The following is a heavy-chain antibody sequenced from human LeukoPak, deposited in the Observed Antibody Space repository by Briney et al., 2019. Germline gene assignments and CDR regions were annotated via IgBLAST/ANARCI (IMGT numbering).Heavy chain of an antibody. D-gene: IGHD6-13*01. Sequence: SVKVSCKASGYTLTNYGISWVREAPGQGLEWMGWISAYNGNTNYEQKFQGRVTMTTDTSTSTAYRELRSLRSDGTAVYYCARDLGHRIAAAGPNLDYWGQGTLVTVSS. J-gene: IGHJ4*02. CDR3: ARDLGHRIAAAGPNLDY. CDR2: ISAYNGNT. CDR1: GYTLTNYG. V-gene: IGHV1-18*01.